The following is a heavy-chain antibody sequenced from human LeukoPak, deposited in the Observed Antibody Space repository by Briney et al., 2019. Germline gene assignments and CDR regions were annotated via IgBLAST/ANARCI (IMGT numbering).Heavy chain of an antibody. CDR3: ARDYDA. V-gene: IGHV3-48*03. D-gene: IGHD3-3*01. J-gene: IGHJ5*02. CDR1: GFTFNSFP. CDR2: ISSSGGSI. Sequence: GGSLRLSCAASGFTFNSFPMNWVRQAPGKGLEWISFISSSGGSIKYADSVKGRFTISRDTAKHSLYLEMNSLRADDTDVDYCARDYDAWGQGTLVTVSS.